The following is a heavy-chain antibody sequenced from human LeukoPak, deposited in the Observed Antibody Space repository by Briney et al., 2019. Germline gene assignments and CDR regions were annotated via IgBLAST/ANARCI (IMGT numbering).Heavy chain of an antibody. Sequence: GGSVKVSRKASGYTFTSYGLNWVRQAPGQGLEWMGWISGFNGDTIYAQKIQGRVTITTDTSTTTAYMELRNLRSDDTAVYYCARDTGAVTPPDYSGPGTLVTVSS. V-gene: IGHV1-18*01. CDR3: ARDTGAVTPPDY. CDR2: ISGFNGDT. D-gene: IGHD3-10*01. J-gene: IGHJ4*02. CDR1: GYTFTSYG.